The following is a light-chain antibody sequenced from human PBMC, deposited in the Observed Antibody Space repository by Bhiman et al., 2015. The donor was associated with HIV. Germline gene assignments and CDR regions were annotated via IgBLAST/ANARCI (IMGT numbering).Light chain of an antibody. CDR3: QAWDSTTGGV. V-gene: IGLV3-1*01. Sequence: SYELTQPPSVSVSPGQTASITCSGDKLGDKYVCWYQQKPGQSPVLVMYQDNKRPSGIPERFSGSNSGNTATLTVSGIQAMDEADYYCQAWDSTTGGVFGGGTKLTVL. J-gene: IGLJ2*01. CDR1: KLGDKY. CDR2: QDN.